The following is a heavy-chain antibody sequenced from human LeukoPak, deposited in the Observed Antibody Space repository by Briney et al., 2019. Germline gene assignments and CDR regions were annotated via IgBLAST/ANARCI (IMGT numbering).Heavy chain of an antibody. CDR2: INHSGST. J-gene: IGHJ6*03. CDR1: GGSFSGYY. Sequence: SETLSLTCAVYGGSFSGYYWSWIRQPPGKGLEWIGEINHSGSTNYNPSLKSRVTISVDTSKNQFSLKLSSVTAADTAVYYCARENCSGGSCYSIYYYYYMDVWGKGTTVAVSS. CDR3: ARENCSGGSCYSIYYYYYMDV. V-gene: IGHV4-34*01. D-gene: IGHD2-15*01.